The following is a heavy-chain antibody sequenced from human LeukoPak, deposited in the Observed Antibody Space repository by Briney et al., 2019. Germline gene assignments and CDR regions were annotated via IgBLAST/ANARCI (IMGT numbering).Heavy chain of an antibody. CDR2: INHSGGT. Sequence: PSETLSLTCAVYGGSFSGYYWSWIRQPPGKGLEWIGEINHSGGTNYNPSLKSRVTISVDTSKNQFSLKLSSVTAADTAVYYCARGTDIVATIPNYYYYGMDVWGQGTTVTVSS. V-gene: IGHV4-34*01. D-gene: IGHD5-12*01. J-gene: IGHJ6*02. CDR1: GGSFSGYY. CDR3: ARGTDIVATIPNYYYYGMDV.